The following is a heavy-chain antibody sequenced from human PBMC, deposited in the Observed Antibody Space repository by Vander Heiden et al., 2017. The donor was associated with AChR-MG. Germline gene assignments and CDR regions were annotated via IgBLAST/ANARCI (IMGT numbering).Heavy chain of an antibody. CDR1: GGSISSHTYY. D-gene: IGHD6-19*01. CDR2: IYYRGTT. V-gene: IGHV4-39*01. CDR3: ARLAIFERWLLDY. Sequence: QLQLQESGPGLVKPSETLSLTCTVAGGSISSHTYYWGWIRQPPGKGLEWIGSIYYRGTTYYTPSLKSRVTISVDTSKNQFSVKLSSGTAADTAVYYCARLAIFERWLLDYWGQGTLVTVSS. J-gene: IGHJ4*02.